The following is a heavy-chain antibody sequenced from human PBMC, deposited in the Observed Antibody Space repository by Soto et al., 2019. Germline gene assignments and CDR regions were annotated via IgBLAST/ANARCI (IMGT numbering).Heavy chain of an antibody. D-gene: IGHD2-15*01. CDR2: VNPSGGSA. J-gene: IGHJ1*01. CDR1: GYIFTAYS. V-gene: IGHV1-46*01. Sequence: QVQLVQSGAEVKKPGASVKVSCKTSGYIFTAYSMHWVRQAPGQGLEWMGVVNPSGGSAHYAQSFEGRVTLTRDTSTSTFYMELSSLRSGDTAVYYCAREENCRGGTCYSEYFHHWGQGTLVTDSS. CDR3: AREENCRGGTCYSEYFHH.